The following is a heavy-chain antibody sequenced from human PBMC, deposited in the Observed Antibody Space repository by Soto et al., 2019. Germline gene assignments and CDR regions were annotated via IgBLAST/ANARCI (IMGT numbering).Heavy chain of an antibody. CDR2: INPNSGGT. CDR3: ASGDLLSWAY. V-gene: IGHV1-2*04. CDR1: GYTFTGYY. J-gene: IGHJ4*02. Sequence: QVQLVQSGAEVKKPGASVKVSCKASGYTFTGYYMHWVRQAPGQGLEWMGWINPNSGGTNYARKFQGWVTMTRDTSISTAYMELSRLRSDEPAVYYCASGDLLSWAYWGQGTLVTVSS. D-gene: IGHD1-26*01.